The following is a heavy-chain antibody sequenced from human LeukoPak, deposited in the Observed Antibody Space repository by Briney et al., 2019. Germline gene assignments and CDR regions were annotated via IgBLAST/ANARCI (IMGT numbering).Heavy chain of an antibody. D-gene: IGHD3-16*01. V-gene: IGHV3-23*01. J-gene: IGHJ4*02. CDR3: AKDRGDYDYYFDY. CDR1: GLTFSSYA. CDR2: ISGSGGST. Sequence: GGSLRLSCAASGLTFSSYAMSWVRQAPGKGLEWVSAISGSGGSTYYADSVKGRFTIYRDNSKNTLYLQMNSLRAEDTAVYYCAKDRGDYDYYFDYWGQGTLVTVSS.